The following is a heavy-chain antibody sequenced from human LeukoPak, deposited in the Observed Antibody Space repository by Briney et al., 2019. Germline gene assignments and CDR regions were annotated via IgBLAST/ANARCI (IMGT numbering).Heavy chain of an antibody. CDR3: ARDSGTTGEVKFDP. D-gene: IGHD3-10*01. J-gene: IGHJ5*02. Sequence: KPSETLPLTCTVSGGSINSYWSWMRQPAGKGLEWIGRISGSGSTTYNPSLKSRLSISIDTSKNQFSLKLMSVTAADTAVYYCARDSGTTGEVKFDPWGQGTLVTVSS. V-gene: IGHV4-4*07. CDR1: GGSINSY. CDR2: ISGSGST.